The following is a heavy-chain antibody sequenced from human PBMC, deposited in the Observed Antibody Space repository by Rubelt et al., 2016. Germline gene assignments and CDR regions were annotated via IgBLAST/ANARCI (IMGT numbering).Heavy chain of an antibody. CDR2: IDPSDSFT. CDR1: GYNFSTYW. V-gene: IGHV5-10-1*03. D-gene: IGHD2-15*01. CDR3: ARRGGPDKNFLDL. J-gene: IGHJ5*02. Sequence: EVQLVQSGAEVKKPGESLRISCKGSGYNFSTYWITWVRQMPGKGLEWMGRIDPSDSFTTYSLSVQGHVTISADMSITTAYLQWGSLKAAYTGIYFCARRGGPDKNFLDLWGQGTLVTVSS.